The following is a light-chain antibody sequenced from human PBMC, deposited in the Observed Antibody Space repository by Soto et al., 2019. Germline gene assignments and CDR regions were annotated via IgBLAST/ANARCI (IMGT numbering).Light chain of an antibody. Sequence: QSVLTQPASVSGSPGQSITISGTGTSSDVGSYNLVSWYQQHPGKAPKLMIYEGSKRPSGVSNHFFGSQSGNTASLTISGLQAEDEADYYCFSYAGSSTYVFGTGTKVTVL. CDR1: SSDVGSYNL. J-gene: IGLJ1*01. CDR3: FSYAGSSTYV. CDR2: EGS. V-gene: IGLV2-23*01.